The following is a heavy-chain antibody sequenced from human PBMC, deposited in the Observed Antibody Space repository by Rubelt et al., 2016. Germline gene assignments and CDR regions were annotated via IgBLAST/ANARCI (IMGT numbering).Heavy chain of an antibody. V-gene: IGHV4-59*01. CDR1: GGSISSYY. D-gene: IGHD3-22*01. Sequence: QVQLQESGPGLVKPSETLSLTCTVSGGSISSYYWNWMRQPPGKGLEWIGYVYYSGGTNYNPSLNGRVTISIDTSKNQFSLKLTSVTAADTALYYCARDSSGYYYLDYWGQGTLVTVSS. J-gene: IGHJ4*02. CDR2: VYYSGGT. CDR3: ARDSSGYYYLDY.